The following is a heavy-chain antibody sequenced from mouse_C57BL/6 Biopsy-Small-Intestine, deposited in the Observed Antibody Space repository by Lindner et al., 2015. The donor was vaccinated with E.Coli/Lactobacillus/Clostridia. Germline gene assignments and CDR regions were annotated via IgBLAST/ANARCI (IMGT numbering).Heavy chain of an antibody. J-gene: IGHJ1*03. CDR3: AKGLRVVGGYFDV. CDR1: GSSFTGYY. CDR2: IYPYNGVS. V-gene: IGHV1-31*01. Sequence: VQLQESGPELVKPGASVKISCKASGSSFTGYYMHWVKQSHGNIVDWIGFIYPYNGVSSYNQKFKGKATLTVDKSSSTAYIEFRSLTSEDSAVYYCAKGLRVVGGYFDVWGTGTTVTVSS. D-gene: IGHD1-1*02.